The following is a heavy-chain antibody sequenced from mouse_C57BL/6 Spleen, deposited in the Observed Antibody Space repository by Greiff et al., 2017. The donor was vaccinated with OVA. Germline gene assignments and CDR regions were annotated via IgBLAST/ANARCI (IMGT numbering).Heavy chain of an antibody. J-gene: IGHJ4*01. V-gene: IGHV14-4*01. CDR3: TFYGYDEGGYAMDY. D-gene: IGHD2-2*01. CDR1: GFNIKDDY. Sequence: EVQLQQSGAELVRPGASVKLSCTASGFNIKDDYMHWVKQRPEQGLEWIGWIDPENGDTEYASKFQGKATITADTSSNTAYLQLSSLTSEDTAVYYGTFYGYDEGGYAMDYWGQGTSVTVSS. CDR2: IDPENGDT.